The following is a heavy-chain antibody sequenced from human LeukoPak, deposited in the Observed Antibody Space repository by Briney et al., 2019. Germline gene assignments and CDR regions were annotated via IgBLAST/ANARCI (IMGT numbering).Heavy chain of an antibody. CDR3: AREHRIAAAGAFDP. J-gene: IGHJ5*02. CDR2: ISSSSSYI. CDR1: GFTFSSYS. V-gene: IGHV3-21*01. D-gene: IGHD6-13*01. Sequence: GGSLRLSCAASGFTFSSYSMNWVRQAPGKGLEWVSSISSSSSYIYYADSVKGRFTISRDNAKNSLYLQMNSLRAEDTAVYYCAREHRIAAAGAFDPWGQGTLVTVSS.